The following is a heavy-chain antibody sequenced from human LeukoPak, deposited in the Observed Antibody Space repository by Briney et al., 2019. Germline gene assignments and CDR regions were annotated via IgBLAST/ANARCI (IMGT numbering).Heavy chain of an antibody. Sequence: SETLSLTCTVSGGSISSYYWSWTRQPPGKGLEWIGYIYYSGSTNYNPSLKSRVTISVDTSKNQFSLKLSSVTAADTAVYYCARQSDSSGYHYDEYYFDYWGQGTLVTVSS. CDR2: IYYSGST. CDR1: GGSISSYY. D-gene: IGHD3-22*01. J-gene: IGHJ4*02. CDR3: ARQSDSSGYHYDEYYFDY. V-gene: IGHV4-59*08.